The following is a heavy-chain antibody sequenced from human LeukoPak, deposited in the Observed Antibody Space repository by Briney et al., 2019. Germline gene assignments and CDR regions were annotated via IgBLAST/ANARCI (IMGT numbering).Heavy chain of an antibody. Sequence: ASVKVSCKASGYTFTGYYMHWVRQAPGQGLEWMGRINPNSGGTNYAQKLQGRVTMTTDTSTSTAYMELRSLRSDDTAVYYCAREAYYDSSGYYYVGGDFDYWGQGTLVTVSS. D-gene: IGHD3-22*01. J-gene: IGHJ4*02. CDR2: INPNSGGT. CDR3: AREAYYDSSGYYYVGGDFDY. V-gene: IGHV1-2*06. CDR1: GYTFTGYY.